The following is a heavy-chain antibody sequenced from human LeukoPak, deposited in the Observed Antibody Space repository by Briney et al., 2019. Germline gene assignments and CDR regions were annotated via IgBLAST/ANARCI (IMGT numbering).Heavy chain of an antibody. CDR3: AREVVVPAAMSFRYYYYGMDV. Sequence: SRTLSLTCAVSGGSISSGGYSWSWIRQSPGKGLEWIGYIYHSGSTYYNPSLKSRVTISVDRSKNQFSLKLSSVTAADTAVYFCAREVVVPAAMSFRYYYYGMDVWGKGTTVTVSS. D-gene: IGHD2-2*01. CDR1: GGSISSGGYS. V-gene: IGHV4-30-2*06. J-gene: IGHJ6*04. CDR2: IYHSGST.